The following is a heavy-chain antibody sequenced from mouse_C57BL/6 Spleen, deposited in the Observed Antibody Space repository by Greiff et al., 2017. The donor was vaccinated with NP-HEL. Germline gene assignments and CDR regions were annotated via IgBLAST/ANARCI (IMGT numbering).Heavy chain of an antibody. CDR1: GYTFTSYW. V-gene: IGHV1-7*01. J-gene: IGHJ4*01. CDR2: INPSSGYT. CDR3: ARSPFYDSGAMDY. Sequence: QVTLKESGAELAKPGASVKLSCKASGYTFTSYWMHWVKQRPGQGLEWIGYINPSSGYTKYNQKFKDKATLTADKSSSTAYMQLSSLTYEDSAVYYCARSPFYDSGAMDYWGQGTSVTVSS. D-gene: IGHD2-3*01.